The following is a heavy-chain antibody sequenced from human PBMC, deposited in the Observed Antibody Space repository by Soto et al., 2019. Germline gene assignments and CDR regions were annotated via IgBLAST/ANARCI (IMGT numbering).Heavy chain of an antibody. V-gene: IGHV3-11*01. Sequence: GGSLRLSCAASGFTFSDYYMSWIRQAPGKGLEWVSSLLRSGSSAYYADSVRGRFTISSDTSANSLYLQMDNLRAEDTAIYYCAKDAISGDGIWLMDSWGQGTVVTVSS. J-gene: IGHJ5*02. CDR1: GFTFSDYY. CDR3: AKDAISGDGIWLMDS. CDR2: LLRSGSSA. D-gene: IGHD4-17*01.